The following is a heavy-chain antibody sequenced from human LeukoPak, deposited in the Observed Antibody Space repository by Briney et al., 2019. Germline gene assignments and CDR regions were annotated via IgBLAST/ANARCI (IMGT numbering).Heavy chain of an antibody. D-gene: IGHD1-1*01. V-gene: IGHV4-38-2*02. Sequence: SETLSLTCTVSGYSISSDYYWGWIRQPPGKGLEWVGSIDHSGSTYYNASLKSRVTISIDTSKNHFSLKLNSVTAADTAVFYCARGGLWIYYFDYWGQGTLVTVSS. CDR1: GYSISSDYY. CDR3: ARGGLWIYYFDY. CDR2: IDHSGST. J-gene: IGHJ4*02.